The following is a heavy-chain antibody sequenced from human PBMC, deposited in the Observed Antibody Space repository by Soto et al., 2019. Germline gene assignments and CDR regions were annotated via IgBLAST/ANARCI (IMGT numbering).Heavy chain of an antibody. V-gene: IGHV1-3*01. CDR2: INAGNGNT. D-gene: IGHD2-15*01. CDR3: AREVGYCSGGSCLGEQLHLAY. CDR1: GYTFTSYA. Sequence: ASVKVSCKASGYTFTSYAMHWVRQAPGQRLEWMGWINAGNGNTKYSQKFQGRVTITRDTSASTAYMELSSLRSEDTAVYYCAREVGYCSGGSCLGEQLHLAYWGQGTLVPVAS. J-gene: IGHJ4*02.